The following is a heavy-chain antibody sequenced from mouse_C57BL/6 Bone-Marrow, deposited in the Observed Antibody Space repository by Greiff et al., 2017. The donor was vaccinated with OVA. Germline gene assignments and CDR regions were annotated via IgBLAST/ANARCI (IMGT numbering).Heavy chain of an antibody. CDR3: TRLRQYYYAMDY. V-gene: IGHV6-6*01. J-gene: IGHJ4*01. CDR2: IRNKANNHAT. Sequence: EVHLVESGGGLVQPGGSMKLSCAASGFTFSDAWMDWVRQSPEKGLEWVAEIRNKANNHATYYAESVKGRFTISRDDSKSSVYLQMNSLRAEDTGIYYCTRLRQYYYAMDYWGQGTSVTVSS. CDR1: GFTFSDAW. D-gene: IGHD3-2*02.